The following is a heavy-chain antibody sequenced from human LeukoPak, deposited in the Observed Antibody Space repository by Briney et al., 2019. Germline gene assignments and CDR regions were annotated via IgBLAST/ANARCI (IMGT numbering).Heavy chain of an antibody. Sequence: PGGSLRLSCVASGFPFSSYWMTWVRQAPGKGLEWVANIKLDGSEKNYVDSVKGRFTISRDNTKNSLYLQMNSLRAEDTAVFYCARDQYDTWSRRGNFDSWGQGTLVIVSS. D-gene: IGHD3/OR15-3a*01. CDR3: ARDQYDTWSRRGNFDS. V-gene: IGHV3-7*03. J-gene: IGHJ4*02. CDR1: GFPFSSYW. CDR2: IKLDGSEK.